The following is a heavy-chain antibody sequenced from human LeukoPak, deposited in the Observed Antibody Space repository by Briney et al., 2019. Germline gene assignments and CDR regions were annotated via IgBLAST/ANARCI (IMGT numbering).Heavy chain of an antibody. Sequence: ASVKVSCKASGYIFTGYYMHWVRQAPGQGLEWMGWINPNSGGTDSAQKFQGRVTMTRDTSISTAYMELSRLTSDDTAVYYCARHPYSGSYHFDYWGQGTLVTVSS. CDR2: INPNSGGT. D-gene: IGHD1-26*01. V-gene: IGHV1-2*02. CDR3: ARHPYSGSYHFDY. CDR1: GYIFTGYY. J-gene: IGHJ4*02.